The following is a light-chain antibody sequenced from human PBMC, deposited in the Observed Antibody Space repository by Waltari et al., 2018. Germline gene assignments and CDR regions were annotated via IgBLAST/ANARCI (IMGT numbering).Light chain of an antibody. Sequence: DIQMTQSPSSLSASVGDRVTITCRPSQGILTYLNWDQQKPGKAPKVLISAVSTLHRGVPSRFSGSGSGTDFTLTISSLQPEDFATYYCQQTFSVPLTFGGGTKVEIK. CDR2: AVS. J-gene: IGKJ4*01. CDR3: QQTFSVPLT. CDR1: QGILTY. V-gene: IGKV1-39*01.